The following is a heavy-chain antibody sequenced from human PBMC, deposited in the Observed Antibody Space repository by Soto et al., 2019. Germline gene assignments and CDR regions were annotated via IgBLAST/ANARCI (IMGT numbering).Heavy chain of an antibody. J-gene: IGHJ4*02. D-gene: IGHD6-13*01. CDR3: ARHRPGLYSSRHDY. CDR1: GYSFTSYW. Sequence: PGESLKISCMGSGYSFTSYWISWVRQMPGKGLEWMGRIDPSDSYTNYSPSFQGHVTISADKSISTAYLQWSSLKASDTAMYYWARHRPGLYSSRHDYWGQGTLVTVSS. V-gene: IGHV5-10-1*01. CDR2: IDPSDSYT.